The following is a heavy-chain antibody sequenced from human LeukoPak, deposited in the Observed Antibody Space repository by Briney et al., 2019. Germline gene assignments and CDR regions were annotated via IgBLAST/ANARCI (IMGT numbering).Heavy chain of an antibody. CDR1: GGSFTSDY. V-gene: IGHV4-59*08. J-gene: IGHJ3*01. CDR2: IFFTGTT. D-gene: IGHD4-17*01. CDR3: ARHRGGDYNDAFDL. Sequence: SETLSLTCTVSGGSFTSDYWAWVRQSRQPPGKGLEWIGYIFFTGTTNYNPSLSSRVTFSVDTSTKQFSLRLTSVTVADTAVYYCARHRGGDYNDAFDLWGQGTLVTVSS.